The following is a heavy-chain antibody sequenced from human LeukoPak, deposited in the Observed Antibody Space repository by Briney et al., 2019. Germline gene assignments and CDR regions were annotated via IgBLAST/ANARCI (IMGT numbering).Heavy chain of an antibody. CDR3: ARGPRVGYYYGSGRPTPFDY. D-gene: IGHD3-10*01. V-gene: IGHV4-39*07. Sequence: SETLFLTCTVSGGSISSSSYYWGWIRQPPGKGLEWIGEIYHSGSTNYNPSLKSRVTISVDKSKNQFSLKLSSVTAADTAVYYCARGPRVGYYYGSGRPTPFDYWGQGTLVTVSS. CDR1: GGSISSSSYY. CDR2: IYHSGST. J-gene: IGHJ4*02.